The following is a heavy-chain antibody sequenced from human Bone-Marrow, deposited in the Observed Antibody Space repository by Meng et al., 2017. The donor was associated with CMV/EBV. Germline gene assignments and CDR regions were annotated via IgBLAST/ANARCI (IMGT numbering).Heavy chain of an antibody. CDR2: IYHSGST. CDR3: ARTGYTWNYVQNYFDY. CDR1: GYSISSGYY. V-gene: IGHV4-38-2*02. J-gene: IGHJ4*02. Sequence: GSLRLSCTVSGYSISSGYYWGWIRQPPGKGLEWIGSIYHSGSTYYNPSLKSRVTISVDTSKNQFSLKLSSVTAADTAVYYCARTGYTWNYVQNYFDYWGQGTLVTVSS. D-gene: IGHD1-7*01.